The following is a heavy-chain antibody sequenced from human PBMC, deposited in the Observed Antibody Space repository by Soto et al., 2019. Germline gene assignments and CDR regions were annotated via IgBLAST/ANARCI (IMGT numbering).Heavy chain of an antibody. Sequence: QVQLQESGPGLVKPSETLSLTCTVSGGSISSYYWSWIRQPAGKGLEWIGRIYTSGSTNYNPSLKSRVTMSVDTSKNQFSLKLTSVTAADTAVYYCARDRWTNSSGYYGPLGYWGQGTLVTVSS. D-gene: IGHD3-22*01. CDR3: ARDRWTNSSGYYGPLGY. CDR1: GGSISSYY. CDR2: IYTSGST. J-gene: IGHJ4*02. V-gene: IGHV4-4*07.